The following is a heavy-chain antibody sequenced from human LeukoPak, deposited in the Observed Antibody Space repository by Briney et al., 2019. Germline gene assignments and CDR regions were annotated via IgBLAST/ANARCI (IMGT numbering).Heavy chain of an antibody. CDR2: ISGSASST. Sequence: SGGSLRLSCAASGFSFSNYAMGWVRQAPGKGLEWSSSISGSASSTYYADSVKGRFTISRDNSKNTLYLQVNSLRADDTAIYYCAKSRARKEASSGSIDHWGQGTLVTVSS. CDR1: GFSFSNYA. CDR3: AKSRARKEASSGSIDH. D-gene: IGHD3-22*01. J-gene: IGHJ4*02. V-gene: IGHV3-23*01.